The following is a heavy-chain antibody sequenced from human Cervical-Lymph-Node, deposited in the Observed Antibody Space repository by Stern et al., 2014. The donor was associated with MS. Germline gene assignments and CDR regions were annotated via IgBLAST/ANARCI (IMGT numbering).Heavy chain of an antibody. CDR3: AGGETDYGEPLDY. Sequence: VQLVESGAEVKKPGASVKVSCKASGYTFTSYAMHWVRQAPGQRLEWMGWINAGNGNTKYSQKFQGRVTITRDTSASTAYMELSSLRSEDTAVYYCAGGETDYGEPLDYWGQGTLVTVSS. V-gene: IGHV1-3*01. CDR2: INAGNGNT. D-gene: IGHD4-17*01. CDR1: GYTFTSYA. J-gene: IGHJ4*02.